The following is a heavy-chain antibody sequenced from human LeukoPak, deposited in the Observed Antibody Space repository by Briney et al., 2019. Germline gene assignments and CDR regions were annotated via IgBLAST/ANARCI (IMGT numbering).Heavy chain of an antibody. J-gene: IGHJ6*03. CDR2: LRVSDDTT. CDR1: GFTFSIYS. Sequence: WGSLSLSCAGSGFTFSIYSMTWVRQAPGLGLEWVSGLRVSDDTTNFADSVKGRFTMSRDNSKNTLYLQINSLRAEDTAVYYCARSYYHYYMYVWGKGTPVTVSS. V-gene: IGHV3-23*01. CDR3: ARSYYHYYMYV.